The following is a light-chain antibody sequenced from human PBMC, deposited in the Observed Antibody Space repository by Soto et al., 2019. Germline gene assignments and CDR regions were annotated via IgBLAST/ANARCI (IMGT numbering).Light chain of an antibody. CDR3: QQSYNSPQT. J-gene: IGKJ1*01. V-gene: IGKV1-39*01. CDR1: QTIMTY. CDR2: AAS. Sequence: DIQMTQAPSSLSASVGYEVTITCRASQTIMTYLNWYQLKPGKPPRLLIYAASSLQSGVPSRFSGSGSGTDFTLTISSLQPEDFATYSCQQSYNSPQTFGRGTKV.